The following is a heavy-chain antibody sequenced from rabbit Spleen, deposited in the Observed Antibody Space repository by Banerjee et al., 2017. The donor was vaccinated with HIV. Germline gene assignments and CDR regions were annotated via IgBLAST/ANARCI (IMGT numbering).Heavy chain of an antibody. CDR3: ARRLANGYGYSGTWDL. CDR2: INAATGKP. V-gene: IGHV1S45*01. CDR1: GFSFSDRDV. Sequence: QEQLVESGGGLVQPEGSLTLTCKASGFSFSDRDVMCWVRQAPGKGLEWIACINAATGKPVYATWAKGRFTISRTSSTTVTLRMTSLTAADTATYFCARRLANGYGYSGTWDLWGQGTLVTVS. J-gene: IGHJ4*01. D-gene: IGHD6-1*01.